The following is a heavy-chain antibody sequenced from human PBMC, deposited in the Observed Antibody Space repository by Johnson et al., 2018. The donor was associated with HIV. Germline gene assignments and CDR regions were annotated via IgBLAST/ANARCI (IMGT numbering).Heavy chain of an antibody. J-gene: IGHJ3*02. CDR1: GLTFSNYW. Sequence: VQLVESGGGLVQPGGSLRLSCAASGLTFSNYWMNWVRQAPGKGLEWVAKIKQDGSEKYYVDSVKGRFTISSDNAKNSLYLQMNRLRAEDTAVYYCARDEVHSGSDAFDIWGQGTMVTVSS. CDR3: ARDEVHSGSDAFDI. V-gene: IGHV3-7*05. D-gene: IGHD1-26*01. CDR2: IKQDGSEK.